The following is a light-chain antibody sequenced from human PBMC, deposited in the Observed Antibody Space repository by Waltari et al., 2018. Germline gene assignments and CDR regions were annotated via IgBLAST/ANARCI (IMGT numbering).Light chain of an antibody. V-gene: IGKV3-20*01. CDR2: GAS. J-gene: IGKJ4*01. CDR3: QQYGSSPALT. CDR1: QSISSSF. Sequence: EIVLTQSPGTLSLSPGERAALSCRASQSISSSFLAWYQQKPGQAPRLLIYGASNRATGIPDRCSGSGSGTDFTLTISRLEPEDFAVYYCQQYGSSPALTFGGGTKVEIK.